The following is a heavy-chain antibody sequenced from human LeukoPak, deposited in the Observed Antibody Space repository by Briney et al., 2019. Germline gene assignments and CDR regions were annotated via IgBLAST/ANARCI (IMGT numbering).Heavy chain of an antibody. CDR3: AGAPPNCGGDCFLTY. J-gene: IGHJ4*02. CDR2: IYSSGST. V-gene: IGHV3-66*01. Sequence: GGSLRLSCAASGFTVSNNYMSWVRQAPGKGLEWVSIIYSSGSTYYADSVKGRFTISSDNSKNTLFFQMDSLRAEDTAVYYCAGAPPNCGGDCFLTYWGQGTLVTVSS. D-gene: IGHD2-21*02. CDR1: GFTVSNNY.